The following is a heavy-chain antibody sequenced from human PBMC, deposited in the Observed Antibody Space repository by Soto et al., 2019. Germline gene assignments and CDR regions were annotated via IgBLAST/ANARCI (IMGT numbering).Heavy chain of an antibody. CDR1: GFTFSSYA. CDR3: AKVFYYYDSSGYYYFDY. Sequence: PGGSLSLSCAASGFTFSSYAVSWVRQAPGKGPEWISSISVSGSTIYYADSVKGRFTISRDNSKNTLYLQMSSLRAEDTAVYYCAKVFYYYDSSGYYYFDYWGQGTLVTVSS. J-gene: IGHJ4*02. CDR2: ISVSGSTI. D-gene: IGHD3-22*01. V-gene: IGHV3-23*01.